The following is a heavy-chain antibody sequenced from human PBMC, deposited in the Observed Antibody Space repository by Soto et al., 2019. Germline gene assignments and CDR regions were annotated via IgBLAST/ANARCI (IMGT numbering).Heavy chain of an antibody. CDR3: ARDITMVRGVISAFDI. Sequence: QVQLQESGPGLVKPSQTLSLTCTVSGGSISSGGYYWSWIRQHPGKGLEWIGYIYHSGSTYYNPSVKSRVTIAVDTSKNQFALKLSSVTAADTAVYYCARDITMVRGVISAFDIWGQGTMVTVSS. CDR1: GGSISSGGYY. CDR2: IYHSGST. V-gene: IGHV4-31*03. D-gene: IGHD3-10*01. J-gene: IGHJ3*02.